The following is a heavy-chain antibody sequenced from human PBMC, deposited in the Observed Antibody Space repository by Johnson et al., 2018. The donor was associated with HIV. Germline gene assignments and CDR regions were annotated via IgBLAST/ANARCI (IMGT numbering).Heavy chain of an antibody. CDR1: GFTFSDYY. Sequence: QVQLVESGGGLVQPGGSLRLSCAASGFTFSDYYMSWIRQAPGKGLEWVSYISSSGSTIYYADSVKGRFTISRDNAKNSLYLQMNSLRAEDTAVYYCAKVPERDVHDYGGNPDDAFDIWDQGTMVTVSS. CDR3: AKVPERDVHDYGGNPDDAFDI. CDR2: ISSSGSTI. D-gene: IGHD4-23*01. J-gene: IGHJ3*02. V-gene: IGHV3-11*01.